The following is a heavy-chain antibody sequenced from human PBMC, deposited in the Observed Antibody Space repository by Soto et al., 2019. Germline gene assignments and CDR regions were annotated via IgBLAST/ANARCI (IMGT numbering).Heavy chain of an antibody. CDR2: ISYDGSNK. CDR3: ARGMAGRGYYYYGMDV. J-gene: IGHJ6*02. V-gene: IGHV3-30*03. D-gene: IGHD3-10*01. Sequence: PGGSLRLSCAASGFTFSSYGMHWVRQAPGKGLEWVAVISYDGSNKYYADSVKGRFTISRDNSKNTLYLQMNSLRAEDTAVYYCARGMAGRGYYYYGMDVWGQGTTVTVSS. CDR1: GFTFSSYG.